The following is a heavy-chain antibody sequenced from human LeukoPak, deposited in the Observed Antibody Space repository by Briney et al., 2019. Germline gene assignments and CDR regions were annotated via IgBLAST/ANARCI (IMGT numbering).Heavy chain of an antibody. V-gene: IGHV3-13*01. CDR3: VREGTFASPEAGRWIDSFDI. Sequence: GGSLRLSCAASGFTFSTYDIHWVRQTTGKGLEWVSAIGAGGDTYYQDSVKGRFTIFRDNANLYLQMNTLRPVDTAVYYCVREGTFASPEAGRWIDSFDIWGQGTMVTVSS. J-gene: IGHJ3*02. D-gene: IGHD6-13*01. CDR2: IGAGGDT. CDR1: GFTFSTYD.